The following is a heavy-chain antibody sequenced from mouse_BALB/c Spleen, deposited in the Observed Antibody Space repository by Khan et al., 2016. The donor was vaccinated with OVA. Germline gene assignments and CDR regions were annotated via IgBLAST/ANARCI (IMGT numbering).Heavy chain of an antibody. V-gene: IGHV1-9*01. Sequence: QIQLVQSGAELMKPGASVKISCKATGYTFSSYWIEWVKQRPGHGLEWIGEILPGSGRNNYNEKFKGKATFTADTSSNTAYMQLSNLTSDDSAVYYCARGNYYGSSSWFGYWGQGTLVTVSA. J-gene: IGHJ3*01. CDR3: ARGNYYGSSSWFGY. D-gene: IGHD1-1*01. CDR2: ILPGSGRN. CDR1: GYTFSSYW.